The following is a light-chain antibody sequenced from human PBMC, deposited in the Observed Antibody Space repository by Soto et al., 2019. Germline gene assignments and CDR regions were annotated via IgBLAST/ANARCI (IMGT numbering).Light chain of an antibody. CDR1: SSDVGAYNF. Sequence: QSALTQPASVSGSPGQSITISCTGTSSDVGAYNFVSWHQQHPGKAPKLMIYNVYDRPSGISYRFSGSKSGNTASLTISGLQGEDEADYYCIAYTVSRTYVFGTGTKLTVL. V-gene: IGLV2-14*03. CDR2: NVY. CDR3: IAYTVSRTYV. J-gene: IGLJ1*01.